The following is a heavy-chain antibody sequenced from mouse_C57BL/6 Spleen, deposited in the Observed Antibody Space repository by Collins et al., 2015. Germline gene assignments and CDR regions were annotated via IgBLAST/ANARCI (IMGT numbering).Heavy chain of an antibody. CDR3: ARGIYGYDVYFDY. D-gene: IGHD2-2*01. CDR1: GFTFSDYY. CDR2: ISDGGSYT. Sequence: EVQLVESGGGLVKPGGSLKLSCAASGFTFSDYYMYWVRQTPEKRLEWVETISDGGSYTYYPDSVKGRFTISRDNAKNNLYLQMSSLKSEDTAMYYCARGIYGYDVYFDYWGQGTTLTVSS. V-gene: IGHV5-4*02. J-gene: IGHJ2*01.